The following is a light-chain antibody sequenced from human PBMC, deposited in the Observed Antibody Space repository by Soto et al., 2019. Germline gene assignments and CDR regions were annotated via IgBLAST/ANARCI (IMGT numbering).Light chain of an antibody. Sequence: DIQMTQSPSSLSASVGDRVTITCQASQDISVYLNWYQQKPGKAPKLLISDASNLETGVPSRFSGSGSGTDFTLTISSLQPEDFATYYCQQSYSTPSITFGQGTRLEIK. V-gene: IGKV1-39*01. J-gene: IGKJ5*01. CDR2: DAS. CDR3: QQSYSTPSIT. CDR1: QDISVY.